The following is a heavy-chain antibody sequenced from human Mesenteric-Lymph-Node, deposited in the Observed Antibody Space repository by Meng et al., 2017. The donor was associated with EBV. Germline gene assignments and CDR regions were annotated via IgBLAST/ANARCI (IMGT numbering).Heavy chain of an antibody. Sequence: QVALPVSRPGLVWRSATLSVNWPVTGGSIISSTYYWSCIRQTPGKGLKWIERNYYSGSTYYNPSIKDRDSISVDKSKNQFSLRLTFVTAADTAVYYCASFNRDTRYFDYWGQGTLVTVSS. CDR3: ASFNRDTRYFDY. J-gene: IGHJ4*02. CDR2: NYYSGST. D-gene: IGHD5-18*01. V-gene: IGHV4-39*01. CDR1: GGSIISSTYY.